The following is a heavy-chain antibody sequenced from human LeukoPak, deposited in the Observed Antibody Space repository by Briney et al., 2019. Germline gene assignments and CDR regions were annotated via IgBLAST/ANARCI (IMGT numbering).Heavy chain of an antibody. Sequence: QSGGSLRLSCAASGFTFSSYAMSWVRQAPGKGLEWVAYISSSGSSINHADSDKGRFTISRDNAKDSLYLQMNSLRAEDTAVYYCARRGGFDYWGQGTLVTVSS. CDR3: ARRGGFDY. D-gene: IGHD2-15*01. CDR2: ISSSGSSI. V-gene: IGHV3-48*03. J-gene: IGHJ4*02. CDR1: GFTFSSYA.